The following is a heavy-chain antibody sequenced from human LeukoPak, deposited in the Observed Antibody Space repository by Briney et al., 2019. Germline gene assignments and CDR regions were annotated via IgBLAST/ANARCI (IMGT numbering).Heavy chain of an antibody. CDR3: VRDLDLGGYSSFEY. J-gene: IGHJ4*02. CDR2: INWNGGST. V-gene: IGHV3-20*04. Sequence: GGSLRLSCAASGFTFDDYGMSWVRHAPGKGLEWVSGINWNGGSTGYADSVKGRFTISRDNAKNSLYLQMNTLRAEDTAVYYCVRDLDLGGYSSFEYWGQGTLVTVSS. CDR1: GFTFDDYG. D-gene: IGHD4-23*01.